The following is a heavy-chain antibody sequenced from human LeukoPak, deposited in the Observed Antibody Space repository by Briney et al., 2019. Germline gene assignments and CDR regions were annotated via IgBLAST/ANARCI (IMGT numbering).Heavy chain of an antibody. D-gene: IGHD1-26*01. CDR3: ARLASGSYGPLTPFDY. J-gene: IGHJ4*02. CDR2: IYYSGST. CDR1: GGSISSGDYY. Sequence: SETLSLTCTVSGGSISSGDYYWSWIRQPPGKGLEWIGYIYYSGSTYYNPSLKSRVTISVDTSKNQFSLRLSSVTAADTAVYYSARLASGSYGPLTPFDYWGQGTLVTVSS. V-gene: IGHV4-30-4*01.